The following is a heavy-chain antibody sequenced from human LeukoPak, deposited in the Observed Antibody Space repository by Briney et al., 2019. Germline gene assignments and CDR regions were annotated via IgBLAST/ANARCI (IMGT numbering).Heavy chain of an antibody. CDR2: IDPSDSYT. Sequence: GESLKISCKGSGYSFTSYWISWVRQMPGKGLEWMGRIDPSDSYTNYSPSFQGHVTISADKSISTAYLQWSSLKASDTAMYYCASRRIGGSGSADYWGQGTLVTVSP. V-gene: IGHV5-10-1*01. D-gene: IGHD3-10*01. CDR1: GYSFTSYW. J-gene: IGHJ4*02. CDR3: ASRRIGGSGSADY.